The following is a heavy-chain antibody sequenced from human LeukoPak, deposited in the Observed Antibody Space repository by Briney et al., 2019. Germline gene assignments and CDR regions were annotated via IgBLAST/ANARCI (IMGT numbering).Heavy chain of an antibody. CDR1: GDSINSYY. CDR2: IYYRGSA. D-gene: IGHD4-11*01. J-gene: IGHJ5*01. Sequence: SETLSLTCTVSGDSINSYYWSWIRQPPGKGLEWLEYIYYRGSANYNPSLKSRVTISIDTSKNQFSLKLTSVTAADTAVYYCARLLHDWFDSWGQGTLVTVSS. CDR3: ARLLHDWFDS. V-gene: IGHV4-59*08.